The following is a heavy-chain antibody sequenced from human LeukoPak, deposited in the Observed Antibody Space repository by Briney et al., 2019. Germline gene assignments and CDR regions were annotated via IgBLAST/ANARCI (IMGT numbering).Heavy chain of an antibody. CDR2: ISYDGSNK. D-gene: IGHD3-3*01. CDR1: GFTFSSYG. V-gene: IGHV3-30*18. CDR3: AKGTDFWSGYLDY. Sequence: PGGSLRLSCAASGFTFSSYGMHWVRQAPGKGLEWVAVISYDGSNKYYADSVKGRFTISRDNSKNTLYPQMNSLRAEDTAVYYCAKGTDFWSGYLDYWGQGTLVTVSS. J-gene: IGHJ4*02.